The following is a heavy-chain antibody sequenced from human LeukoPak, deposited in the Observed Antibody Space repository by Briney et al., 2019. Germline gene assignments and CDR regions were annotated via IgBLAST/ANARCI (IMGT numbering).Heavy chain of an antibody. CDR3: AKDKGVSGRLNEY. D-gene: IGHD1-26*01. V-gene: IGHV3-23*01. Sequence: GGSLRLSCAASGFTFSNYAMILVRQAPGMGLEWVSSSSRSGGGVYYAASVKGRFTISRDDSKNTLYLQMNSLRAEDTAVYYCAKDKGVSGRLNEYWGQGTLVTVSS. J-gene: IGHJ4*02. CDR1: GFTFSNYA. CDR2: SSRSGGGV.